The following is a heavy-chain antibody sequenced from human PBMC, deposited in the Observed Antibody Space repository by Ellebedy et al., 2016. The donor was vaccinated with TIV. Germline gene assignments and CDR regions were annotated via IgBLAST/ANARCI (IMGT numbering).Heavy chain of an antibody. CDR3: ARRVAGKASFDY. CDR2: ISSHGMTT. Sequence: GESLKISCAASGFIFNSHGMHWVRQAPGKGLEWVAVISSHGMTTYYADSVKGRFTVSRDNAKNSLYLQMNSLRAEDTAVYYCARRVAGKASFDYWGQGTLVTVSS. V-gene: IGHV3-30*03. D-gene: IGHD6-19*01. J-gene: IGHJ4*02. CDR1: GFIFNSHG.